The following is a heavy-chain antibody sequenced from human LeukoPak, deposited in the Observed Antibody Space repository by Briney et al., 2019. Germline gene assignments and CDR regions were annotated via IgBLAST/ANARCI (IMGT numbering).Heavy chain of an antibody. V-gene: IGHV4-61*02. CDR3: ARDSREADVWFDP. CDR2: IYTSGST. CDR1: GGSISSGSYY. Sequence: SQTLSLTCTVSGGSISSGSYYWSWIRQPAGKGLEWIGRIYTSGSTNYNPSLKSRVTISVDTSKNQFSLKLSSVTAADTAVYYCARDSREADVWFDPWGQGTLVTVSS. J-gene: IGHJ5*02. D-gene: IGHD6-13*01.